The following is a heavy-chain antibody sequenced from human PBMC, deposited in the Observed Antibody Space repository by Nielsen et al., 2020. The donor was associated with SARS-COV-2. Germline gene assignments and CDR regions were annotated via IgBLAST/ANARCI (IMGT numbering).Heavy chain of an antibody. V-gene: IGHV4-59*12. J-gene: IGHJ4*02. CDR2: IHNIGST. Sequence: SETLSLTCTVSGASIRSYYWNWIRQPPGKGLEWIGYIHNIGSTNYNPSLKSRVTISADTSKNQFSMKLSSVTAADTAVYYCATVGSGWYKYFDYWGQGTLVTVSS. CDR3: ATVGSGWYKYFDY. D-gene: IGHD6-19*01. CDR1: GASIRSYY.